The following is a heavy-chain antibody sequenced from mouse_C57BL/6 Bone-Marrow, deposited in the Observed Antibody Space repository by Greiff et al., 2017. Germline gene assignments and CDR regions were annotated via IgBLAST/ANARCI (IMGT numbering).Heavy chain of an antibody. Sequence: EVQLVESGPGLVKPSQSLSLTCSVTGYSITSGYYWNWIRQFPGNKLEWMGYISYDGSNNYNPSLKNRISITRDTSKNQFFLKLNSVTTEDTVTYYCARITTVRRGYFDVWGTGTTVTVSS. J-gene: IGHJ1*03. CDR1: GYSITSGYY. CDR2: ISYDGSN. D-gene: IGHD1-1*01. V-gene: IGHV3-6*01. CDR3: ARITTVRRGYFDV.